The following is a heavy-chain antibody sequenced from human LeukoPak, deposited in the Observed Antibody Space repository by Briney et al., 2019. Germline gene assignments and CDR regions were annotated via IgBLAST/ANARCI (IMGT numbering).Heavy chain of an antibody. J-gene: IGHJ4*02. CDR2: IHDSGST. V-gene: IGHV4-30-4*01. CDR3: ARDSSSWYGY. D-gene: IGHD6-13*01. CDR1: GGSISSGDYH. Sequence: SETLSLTCTVSGGSISSGDYHWNWIRQSPGKGLEWIGFIHDSGSTYYTPSLKSRVTISVDTSKNQFSLKLSYVTAADTAVYYCARDSSSWYGYWGQGTLVTVSS.